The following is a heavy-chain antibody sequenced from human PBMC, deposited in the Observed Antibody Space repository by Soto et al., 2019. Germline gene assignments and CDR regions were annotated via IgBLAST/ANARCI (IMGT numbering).Heavy chain of an antibody. D-gene: IGHD2-21*02. CDR2: IYSSGRT. CDR3: VRNATDHTAYYYSAMDV. V-gene: IGHV4-39*01. Sequence: SETLSLTCNVSGDSITTSGYYWDWIRQPPGKGLEWIGSIYSSGRTYYNPSLNSRVTISLDTAKNQIYLKLNSVTAADTAVHYCVRNATDHTAYYYSAMDVWGQGTTVTVS. CDR1: GDSITTSGYY. J-gene: IGHJ6*02.